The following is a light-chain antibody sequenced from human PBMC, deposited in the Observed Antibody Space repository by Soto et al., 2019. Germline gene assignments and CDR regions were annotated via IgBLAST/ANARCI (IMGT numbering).Light chain of an antibody. V-gene: IGLV1-44*01. CDR2: SNS. CDR1: NSNIGSHT. Sequence: QSVLTQPPSASGTPGQRVTISCSGSNSNIGSHTVNWYQQLPGTAPKLLIYSNSQRPLGVPVRFSGSKSGTSASLAISGLQSDHEADYYCASWDDNLYVFGLGTKVTVL. CDR3: ASWDDNLYV. J-gene: IGLJ1*01.